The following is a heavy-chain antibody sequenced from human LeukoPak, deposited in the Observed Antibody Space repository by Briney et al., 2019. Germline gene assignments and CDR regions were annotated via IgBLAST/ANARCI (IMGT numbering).Heavy chain of an antibody. CDR2: ISDGGGTT. D-gene: IGHD2-15*01. CDR3: AKGQGLVVAATTFDY. V-gene: IGHV3-23*01. J-gene: IGHJ4*02. Sequence: HTGGSLRLSCAASGFPLSGYSLSWVRQAPGKGLEWVSGISDGGGTTYYADSVRGRFTISRDNSKNTLYLQMSSLRAEDTAVYFCAKGQGLVVAATTFDYWGQGTLVTVSS. CDR1: GFPLSGYS.